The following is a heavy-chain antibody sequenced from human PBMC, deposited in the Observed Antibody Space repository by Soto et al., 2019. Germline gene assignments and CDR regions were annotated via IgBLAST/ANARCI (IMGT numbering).Heavy chain of an antibody. V-gene: IGHV4-39*05. J-gene: IGHJ1*01. CDR2: LSYLGTT. Sequence: SGNPSLTCTVSNDSIRSGTYYCAWIRQPPGRGLEWIGSLSYLGTTDYNPSLKSRVTISKDASKNQFSLKLTSMTAADTAVYYCAICRSDSHWYQEPFWGQGSLV. CDR1: NDSIRSGTYY. CDR3: AICRSDSHWYQEPF. D-gene: IGHD6-13*01.